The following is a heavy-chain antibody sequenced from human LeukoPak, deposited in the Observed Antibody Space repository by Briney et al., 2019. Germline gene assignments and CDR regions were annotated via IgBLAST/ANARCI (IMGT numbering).Heavy chain of an antibody. D-gene: IGHD3-3*01. CDR1: GYSISSGYY. CDR3: ATRSGPFDY. V-gene: IGHV4-38-2*01. CDR2: IYHSGST. J-gene: IGHJ4*02. Sequence: SETLSLTCAVSGYSISSGYYWGWIRQPPRKGLEWIGSIYHSGSTNYNPSLKSRVTISVDTSKNQFSLKLSSVTAADTAVYYCATRSGPFDYWGQGTLVTVSS.